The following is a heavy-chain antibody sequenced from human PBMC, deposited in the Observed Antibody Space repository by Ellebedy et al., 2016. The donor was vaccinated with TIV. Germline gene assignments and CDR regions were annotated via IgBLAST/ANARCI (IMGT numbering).Heavy chain of an antibody. CDR1: GFTFSRYA. Sequence: PGGSLRLSCAASGFTFSRYAMTWVRQAPGRGLEWVSVIYSGGTTYYADSVKGRFTISRDTSRNTLYLQMNSLKAEDTAVYYCAKGRGGGSDSSAPRYYFDYWGLGTLVTVSS. D-gene: IGHD3-22*01. J-gene: IGHJ4*02. CDR2: IYSGGTT. V-gene: IGHV3-23*01. CDR3: AKGRGGGSDSSAPRYYFDY.